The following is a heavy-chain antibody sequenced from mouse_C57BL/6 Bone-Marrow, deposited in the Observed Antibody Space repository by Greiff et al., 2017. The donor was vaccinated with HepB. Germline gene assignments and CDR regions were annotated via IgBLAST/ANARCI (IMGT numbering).Heavy chain of an antibody. CDR1: GYTFTSYG. V-gene: IGHV1-81*01. CDR2: IYPRSGNT. D-gene: IGHD1-1*01. J-gene: IGHJ2*01. CDR3: ARSYGSSFLLYYFDY. Sequence: VQRVESGAELARPGASVKLSCKASGYTFTSYGISWVKQRTGQGLEWIGEIYPRSGNTYYNEKFKGKATLTADKSSSTAYMELRSLTSEDSAVYFCARSYGSSFLLYYFDYWGQGTTLTVSS.